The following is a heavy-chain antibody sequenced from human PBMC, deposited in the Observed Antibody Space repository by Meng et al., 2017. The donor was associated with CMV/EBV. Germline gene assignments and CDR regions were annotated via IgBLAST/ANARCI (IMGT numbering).Heavy chain of an antibody. CDR3: ARDPREDTKPTVTTKRAYYYGMDV. CDR2: ISSSSSTI. D-gene: IGHD4-11*01. Sequence: GESLKISCAASGFTFSSYSMNWVRQAPGEGLEWVSYISSSSSTIYYADSVKGRFTISRDNAKNSLYLQMNSLRAEDTAVYYCARDPREDTKPTVTTKRAYYYGMDVWGQGTTVTVSS. J-gene: IGHJ6*02. V-gene: IGHV3-48*04. CDR1: GFTFSSYS.